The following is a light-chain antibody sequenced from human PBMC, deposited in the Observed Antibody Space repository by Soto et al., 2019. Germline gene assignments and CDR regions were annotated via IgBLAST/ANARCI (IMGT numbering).Light chain of an antibody. CDR2: AAS. CDR1: HDIHNY. Sequence: GDRVTITCRSSHDIHNYLAWYQQKPGKVPKLLIYAASTLQSGVPSRFSGSGSGTDFSLTISSLQPEDVATYYCQKYISAPITFGQGTRLEIK. J-gene: IGKJ5*01. V-gene: IGKV1-27*01. CDR3: QKYISAPIT.